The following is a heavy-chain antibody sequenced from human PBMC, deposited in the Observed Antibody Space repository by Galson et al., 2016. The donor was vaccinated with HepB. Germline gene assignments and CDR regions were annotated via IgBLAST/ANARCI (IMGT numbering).Heavy chain of an antibody. J-gene: IGHJ4*02. CDR2: IYTGGTA. V-gene: IGHV3-53*01. D-gene: IGHD2-15*01. Sequence: SLRLSCAASGFTVSSNYMAWVRQAPGKGLEWVSMIYTGGTAYYADSVRGRFIITRDNSKNMVFLQMNSLRVEDTAVYYCARAGCSGGSCSQFDYWGQGTLITVSS. CDR1: GFTVSSNY. CDR3: ARAGCSGGSCSQFDY.